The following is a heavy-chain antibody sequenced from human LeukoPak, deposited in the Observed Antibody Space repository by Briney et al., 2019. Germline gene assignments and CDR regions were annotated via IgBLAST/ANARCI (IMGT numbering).Heavy chain of an antibody. CDR3: ARDKLGLGELSLYDQ. CDR2: INPNRGDT. D-gene: IGHD3-16*02. CDR1: GYTFTNYY. V-gene: IGHV1-2*02. J-gene: IGHJ5*02. Sequence: ASVRVSCKASGYTFTNYYMHWVRQAPGHGLEWIGWINPNRGDTNYAQKFQGRVTMTRDTSISTAYMELSRLRSDDTAMYYCARDKLGLGELSLYDQWGQGTLVTVFS.